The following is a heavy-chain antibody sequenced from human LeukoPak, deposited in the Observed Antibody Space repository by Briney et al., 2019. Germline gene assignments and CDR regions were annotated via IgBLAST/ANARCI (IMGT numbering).Heavy chain of an antibody. CDR1: GFTFSTYG. CDR3: ARDPASWTYYDSSGYYDY. V-gene: IGHV3-33*01. Sequence: GGSLRLSCEASGFTFSTYGMHWVRQAPGKGLEWVAIIWYDGSNKYYADSVKGRFTISRDNSKNTLYLQMNSLRAEDTAVYYCARDPASWTYYDSSGYYDYWGQGTLVTVSS. D-gene: IGHD3-22*01. J-gene: IGHJ4*02. CDR2: IWYDGSNK.